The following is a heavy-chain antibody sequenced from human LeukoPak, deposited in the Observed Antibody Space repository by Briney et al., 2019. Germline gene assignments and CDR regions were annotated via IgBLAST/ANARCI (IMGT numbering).Heavy chain of an antibody. CDR1: GGSISSGGYS. D-gene: IGHD6-13*01. CDR3: ARGIIAAAGKNWFDP. Sequence: SQTLSLTCAVSGGSISSGGYSWSWIRQPPGKGLEWIGYTYHSGSTYYNPSLKSRVTISVDTSKNQFSLKLSSVTAADTAVYYCARGIIAAAGKNWFDPWGQGTLVTVSS. CDR2: TYHSGST. V-gene: IGHV4-30-2*01. J-gene: IGHJ5*02.